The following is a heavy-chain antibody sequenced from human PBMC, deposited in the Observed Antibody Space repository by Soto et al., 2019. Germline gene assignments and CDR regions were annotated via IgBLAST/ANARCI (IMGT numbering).Heavy chain of an antibody. V-gene: IGHV4-34*01. D-gene: IGHD2-8*01. CDR2: INHSGST. CDR3: ARVGEMYADTLKCDY. Sequence: QVQLQQWGAGLLKPSETLSLTCAVYGGSFSGYYWSWIRQPPGKGLEWIGEINHSGSTNYNPSLKSRVTISVYTSKNQFSLKLSSVTAADTAVYYCARVGEMYADTLKCDYWGQRTLVTVSS. CDR1: GGSFSGYY. J-gene: IGHJ4*02.